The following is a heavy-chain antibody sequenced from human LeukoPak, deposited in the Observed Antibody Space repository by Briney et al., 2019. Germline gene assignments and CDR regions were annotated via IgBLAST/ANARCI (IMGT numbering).Heavy chain of an antibody. V-gene: IGHV4-4*07. Sequence: SETLSLTCTVSGGSISSYYWSWIRQPAGKGLEWIGRIYTSGSTNYNPSLKSRVTMSVDTSKNQFSLKLSSVTAADTAVYYCARGGGYCSSTSCSDYFDYWGQGTLVTVSS. CDR1: GGSISSYY. CDR3: ARGGGYCSSTSCSDYFDY. CDR2: IYTSGST. D-gene: IGHD2-2*01. J-gene: IGHJ4*02.